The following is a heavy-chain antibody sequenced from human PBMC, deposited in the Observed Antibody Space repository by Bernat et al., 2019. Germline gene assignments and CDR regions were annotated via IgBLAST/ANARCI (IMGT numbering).Heavy chain of an antibody. CDR2: ISYDGSNK. V-gene: IGHV3-30-3*01. J-gene: IGHJ4*02. D-gene: IGHD2-2*01. CDR1: GFTFSSYA. CDR3: AREYCSSTSCPKIFDY. Sequence: QLQLVGSGGGVVQPGRSLRLSCAASGFTFSSYAMHWVRQAPGKGLEWVAAISYDGSNKYYADSVKGRFTISRDNSKNTLYLQMNSLRAEDTAVYYCAREYCSSTSCPKIFDYWGQGTLVTVSS.